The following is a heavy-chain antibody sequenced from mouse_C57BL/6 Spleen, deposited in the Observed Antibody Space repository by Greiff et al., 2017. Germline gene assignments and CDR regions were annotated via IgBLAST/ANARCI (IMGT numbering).Heavy chain of an antibody. J-gene: IGHJ1*03. Sequence: QVQLQQSGAELVMPGASVKLSCKASGYTFTSYWMHWVKQRPGQGLEWIGEIDPSDSYTNYNQKFKGKSTLTVDKSSSTAYMQLSSLTSEDSAVYYCARGYGSSYVWYFDVWGTGTTVTVSS. CDR3: ARGYGSSYVWYFDV. D-gene: IGHD1-1*01. CDR2: IDPSDSYT. CDR1: GYTFTSYW. V-gene: IGHV1-69*01.